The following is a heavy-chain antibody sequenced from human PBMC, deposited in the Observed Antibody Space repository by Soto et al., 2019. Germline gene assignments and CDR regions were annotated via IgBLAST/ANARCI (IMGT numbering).Heavy chain of an antibody. CDR1: GFTFSGSA. D-gene: IGHD3-22*01. V-gene: IGHV3-73*01. CDR3: TGTYYYDSSGYFVHP. Sequence: GGSLRLSCAASGFTFSGSAMHWVRQASGKGLEWVGRIRSKANSYATANAASVKGRFTISRDDSKNTAYLQMNSLKTEDTAVYYCTGTYYYDSSGYFVHPWGQGTLVTVSS. J-gene: IGHJ5*02. CDR2: IRSKANSYAT.